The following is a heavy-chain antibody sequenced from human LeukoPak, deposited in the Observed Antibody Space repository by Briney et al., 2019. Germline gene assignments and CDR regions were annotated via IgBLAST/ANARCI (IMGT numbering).Heavy chain of an antibody. J-gene: IGHJ4*02. V-gene: IGHV3-23*01. CDR3: AKEGDSSSHEYVY. CDR1: GFTLSSYG. Sequence: GGSLRLSCAASGFTLSSYGMSRVRQAPGKGLEWVSAISGSGGSTYYADSVKGRFTISRDNSKNTLYLQMNSLRAEDTAVYYCAKEGDSSSHEYVYWGQGTLVTVSS. D-gene: IGHD6-13*01. CDR2: ISGSGGST.